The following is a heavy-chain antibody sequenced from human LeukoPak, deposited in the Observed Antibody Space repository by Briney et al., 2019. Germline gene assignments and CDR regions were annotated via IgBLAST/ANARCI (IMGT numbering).Heavy chain of an antibody. Sequence: GGSLRLSCAASGFTFSDYYMSWVRQAPGKGLEWVSYISSSGSTIYYADSVKGRFTISRDNAKNSLYLQMNSLRAEDTVVYYCARERVTYYYDSSGYYLDYWGQGTLVTVSS. D-gene: IGHD3-22*01. CDR1: GFTFSDYY. J-gene: IGHJ4*02. V-gene: IGHV3-11*01. CDR3: ARERVTYYYDSSGYYLDY. CDR2: ISSSGSTI.